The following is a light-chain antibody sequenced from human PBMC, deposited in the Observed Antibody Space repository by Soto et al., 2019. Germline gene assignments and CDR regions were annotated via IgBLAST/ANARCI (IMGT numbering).Light chain of an antibody. CDR1: QGIRND. CDR2: AAS. V-gene: IGKV1-6*01. CDR3: LQDYDYPLT. Sequence: AIQMTQSPSSLSASVGDRVTISCRASQGIRNDLGWYRQKQGKAPRLLIYAASSLQSGVPSRFSGSGSGTDFTLTISSLQPEDFATYYCLQDYDYPLTFGGGTKVQIK. J-gene: IGKJ4*01.